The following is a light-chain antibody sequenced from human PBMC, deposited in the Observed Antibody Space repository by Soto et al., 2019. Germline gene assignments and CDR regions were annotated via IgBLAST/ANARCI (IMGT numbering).Light chain of an antibody. J-gene: IGKJ5*01. Sequence: EIVLTQSPGTLSLSPGERATLSFRASQSVSSSYLAWFQQRPGQAPRLLIYGASNRATGIPDRFSGSGSGPDFTLTISRLVPEDFAVYYCQQYGSSPITFGQGTRLEIK. CDR3: QQYGSSPIT. V-gene: IGKV3-20*01. CDR2: GAS. CDR1: QSVSSSY.